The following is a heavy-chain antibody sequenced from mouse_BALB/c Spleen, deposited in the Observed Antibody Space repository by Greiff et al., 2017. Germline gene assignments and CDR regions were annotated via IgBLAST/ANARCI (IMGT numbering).Heavy chain of an antibody. CDR1: GYSITSGYY. D-gene: IGHD2-3*01. CDR3: ARDDGPAWFAY. J-gene: IGHJ3*01. CDR2: ISYDGSN. Sequence: EVQLQQSGPGLVKPSQSLSLTCSVTGYSITSGYYWNWIRQFPGNKLEWMGYISYDGSNNYNPSLKNRISITRDTSKNQFFLKLNSVTTEDTATYYCARDDGPAWFAYWGQGTLVTVSA. V-gene: IGHV3-6*02.